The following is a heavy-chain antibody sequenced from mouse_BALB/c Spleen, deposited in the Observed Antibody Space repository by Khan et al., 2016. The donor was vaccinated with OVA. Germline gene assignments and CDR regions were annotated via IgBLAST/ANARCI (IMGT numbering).Heavy chain of an antibody. V-gene: IGHV5-6*01. CDR1: GFTFSTYG. D-gene: IGHD1-1*01. J-gene: IGHJ3*01. CDR3: ARLAYYYGSERFAY. CDR2: ISTGGHYT. Sequence: EVELVESGGDLVEPGGSLKLSCAASGFTFSTYGMSWVRQTPDKRLEWVATISTGGHYTYYPDRVRGRFTISRDNAKNTLYLQMTSLKSEDTAMFYCARLAYYYGSERFAYWGQGTLVTVSA.